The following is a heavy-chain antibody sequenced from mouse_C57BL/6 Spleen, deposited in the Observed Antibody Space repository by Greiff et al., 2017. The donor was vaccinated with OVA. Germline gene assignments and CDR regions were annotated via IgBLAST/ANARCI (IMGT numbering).Heavy chain of an antibody. D-gene: IGHD1-1*01. CDR1: GYTFTSYW. V-gene: IGHV1-69*01. J-gene: IGHJ3*01. Sequence: VQLQQPGAELVMPGASVKLSCKASGYTFTSYWMHWVKQRPGQGLEWIGEIDPSDSYTNYNQKFKGKSTLTVDKSSSTAYMQLSSLTSEDSAVYYCARYYYCRDWFAYWGQGTLVTVSA. CDR3: ARYYYCRDWFAY. CDR2: IDPSDSYT.